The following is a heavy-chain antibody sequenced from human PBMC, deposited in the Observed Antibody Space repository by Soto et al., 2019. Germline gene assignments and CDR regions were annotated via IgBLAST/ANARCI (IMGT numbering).Heavy chain of an antibody. V-gene: IGHV3-74*01. CDR3: ARDPRSSSYFDY. CDR2: ISSDGSIT. Sequence: GGSLRFSCAASGFTFSNYWMHWVRQAPGKGLVWVSRISSDGSITNDADSVKDRFTISRDNAKNTLYLQMNSLRVEDTAVYYCARDPRSSSYFDYWGQGTLVTVSS. CDR1: GFTFSNYW. J-gene: IGHJ4*02. D-gene: IGHD2-2*01.